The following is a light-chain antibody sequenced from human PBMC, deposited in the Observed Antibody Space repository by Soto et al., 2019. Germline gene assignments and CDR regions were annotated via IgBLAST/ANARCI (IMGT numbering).Light chain of an antibody. CDR1: QSVSSSS. CDR3: QQYGSSPWT. CDR2: ATS. J-gene: IGKJ1*01. V-gene: IGKV3-20*01. Sequence: EIVLTQSPGTLSLSPGERATLSCRASQSVSSSSLAWYQQKPGQAPRLLIYATSSRAAGIPGRFSGGGAGTDFTLTISRLEHEDFAVYYCQQYGSSPWTFGQGTKVEIK.